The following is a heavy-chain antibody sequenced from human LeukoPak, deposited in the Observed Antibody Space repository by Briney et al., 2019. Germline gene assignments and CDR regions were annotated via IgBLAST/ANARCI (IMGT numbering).Heavy chain of an antibody. CDR3: AKEGGLQSLPYTWFDP. V-gene: IGHV3-23*01. J-gene: IGHJ5*02. CDR1: GFTFSSYG. D-gene: IGHD5-24*01. CDR2: ISGFAGSI. Sequence: GGSLRLSCAASGFTFSSYGMSWVRQAPGKGLEWVSSISGFAGSIYYADSVKGRFTISRDNSKNTLYLLMTSLRAEDTALYYCAKEGGLQSLPYTWFDPWGQGTLVTVST.